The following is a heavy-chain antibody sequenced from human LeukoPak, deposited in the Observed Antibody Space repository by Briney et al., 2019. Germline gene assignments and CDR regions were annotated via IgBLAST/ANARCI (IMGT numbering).Heavy chain of an antibody. CDR2: IYHSGST. D-gene: IGHD6-13*01. V-gene: IGHV4-38-2*02. J-gene: IGHJ5*02. Sequence: SETLSLTCAVSGYSISSGYYWGWIRPPPGKGLEWIGSIYHSGSTYYNPSLKSRVTISVDTSKSQFSLKLSSVTAADTAVYYCARDLTQQLVPRGWFDPWGQGTLVTVSS. CDR3: ARDLTQQLVPRGWFDP. CDR1: GYSISSGYY.